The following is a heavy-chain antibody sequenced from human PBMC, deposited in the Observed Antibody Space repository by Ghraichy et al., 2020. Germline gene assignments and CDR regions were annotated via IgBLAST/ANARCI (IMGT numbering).Heavy chain of an antibody. CDR1: GGSFSGYY. CDR2: INHSGST. J-gene: IGHJ6*02. CDR3: ASFGYSSGWPYYYYGMDV. Sequence: SETLSLTCAVYGGSFSGYYWSWIRQPPGNGLEWIGEINHSGSTNYNPSLKSRVTISVDTSKNQFSLKLSSVTAADTAVYYCASFGYSSGWPYYYYGMDVWDQGTTVTVSS. V-gene: IGHV4-34*01. D-gene: IGHD6-19*01.